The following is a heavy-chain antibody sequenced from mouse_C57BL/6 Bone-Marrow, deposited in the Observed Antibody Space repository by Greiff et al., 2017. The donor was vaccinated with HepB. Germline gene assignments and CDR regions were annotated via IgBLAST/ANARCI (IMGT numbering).Heavy chain of an antibody. CDR1: GYTFTDYN. CDR3: ARAYYSNPNYYAMDY. CDR2: INPNNGGT. Sequence: EVQLQQSGPELVKPGASVKMSCKASGYTFTDYNMHWVKQSHGKSLEWIGYINPNNGGTSYNQKFKGKATLTVNKSSSTAYMELRSLTSEDSAVYYCARAYYSNPNYYAMDYWGQGTSVTVSS. V-gene: IGHV1-22*01. J-gene: IGHJ4*01. D-gene: IGHD2-5*01.